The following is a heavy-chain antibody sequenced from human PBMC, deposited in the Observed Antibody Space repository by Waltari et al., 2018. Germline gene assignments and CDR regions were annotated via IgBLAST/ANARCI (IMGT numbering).Heavy chain of an antibody. CDR1: GYTFTGYY. Sequence: QVQLVQSGAEVKKPGASVKVSCKASGYTFTGYYMHWVRQAPGQGLEWMGWINPNSGGTNYAQKFKGRVTMTRDTSISTAYMELSRLRSDDTAVYYCARARVAYCGGDCYSLHYWGQGTLVTVSS. CDR3: ARARVAYCGGDCYSLHY. V-gene: IGHV1-2*02. D-gene: IGHD2-21*01. CDR2: INPNSGGT. J-gene: IGHJ4*02.